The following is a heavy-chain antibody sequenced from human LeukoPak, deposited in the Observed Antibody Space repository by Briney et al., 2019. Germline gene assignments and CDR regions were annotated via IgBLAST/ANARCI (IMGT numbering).Heavy chain of an antibody. Sequence: SETLSLTCDVSGYSISSGYYWAWIRQTPGKGLQYIGMIYSTGDAYYSPSLKSRVTMSVDTSKNQFSLQLTSVTGADTAIYYCARVLYDTRTFDYWGQGTLVPVSS. CDR3: ARVLYDTRTFDY. CDR2: IYSTGDA. D-gene: IGHD3-22*01. CDR1: GYSISSGYY. V-gene: IGHV4-38-2*01. J-gene: IGHJ4*02.